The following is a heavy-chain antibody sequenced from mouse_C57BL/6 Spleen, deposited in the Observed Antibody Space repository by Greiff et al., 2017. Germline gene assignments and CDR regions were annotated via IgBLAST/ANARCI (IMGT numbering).Heavy chain of an antibody. Sequence: QVQLQQSGPELVKPGASVKISCKASGYAFSSSWMNWVKQRPGKGLEWIGRIYPGDGDTNYNGKFKGKATLTADKSSSTAYMQLSRLTSEDSAVYFCARELPTVVATGVDYWGQGTTLTVSS. J-gene: IGHJ2*01. CDR1: GYAFSSSW. CDR2: IYPGDGDT. CDR3: ARELPTVVATGVDY. D-gene: IGHD1-1*01. V-gene: IGHV1-82*01.